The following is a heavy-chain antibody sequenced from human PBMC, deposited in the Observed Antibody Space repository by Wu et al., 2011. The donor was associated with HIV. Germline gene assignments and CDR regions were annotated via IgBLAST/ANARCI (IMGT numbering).Heavy chain of an antibody. CDR2: IRPNGGGS. Sequence: QVQLVQSGAEVKKPGASVKVSCKTSGFTFTGYYIHWVRQAPGQGLEWMGWIRPNGGGSNSAQKFQGRVTMTRDTSISTAYMELSRLGSDDTAIYYCAREWRYCTGGSPCPSEYLQHWARAPSS. D-gene: IGHD2-8*02. CDR3: AREWRYCTGGSPCPSEYLQH. V-gene: IGHV1-2*02. CDR1: GFTFTGYY. J-gene: IGHJ1*01.